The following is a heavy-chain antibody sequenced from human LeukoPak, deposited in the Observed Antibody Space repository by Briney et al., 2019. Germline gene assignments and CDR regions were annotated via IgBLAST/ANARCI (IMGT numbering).Heavy chain of an antibody. V-gene: IGHV4-34*01. D-gene: IGHD5-12*01. CDR3: ARGGYVPPFDY. J-gene: IGHJ4*02. CDR1: GGSFSGYY. Sequence: SETLSLTCAVYGGSFSGYYWSWIRQPPGKGLEWIGEINHSGSTNYNPSLKSRVTISVDTSKNQFSLKLSSVTAADTAVYYCARGGYVPPFDYWGQGTLVTVSS. CDR2: INHSGST.